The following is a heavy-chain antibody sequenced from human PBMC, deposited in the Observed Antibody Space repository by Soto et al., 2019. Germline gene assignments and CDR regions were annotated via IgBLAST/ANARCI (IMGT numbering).Heavy chain of an antibody. CDR3: ARGVVAATGGVYYYYYGMDV. J-gene: IGHJ6*02. CDR1: GGSISSGGYS. CDR2: IYHSGST. D-gene: IGHD2-15*01. Sequence: QLQLQESGSGLVKPSQTLSLTCAVSGGSISSGGYSWSWIRQPPGKGLEWIGYIYHSGSTYYNPSLKSRVTLSVDRSKNQFSLKLSSVTAADTAVYYCARGVVAATGGVYYYYYGMDVWGQGTTVTVSS. V-gene: IGHV4-30-2*01.